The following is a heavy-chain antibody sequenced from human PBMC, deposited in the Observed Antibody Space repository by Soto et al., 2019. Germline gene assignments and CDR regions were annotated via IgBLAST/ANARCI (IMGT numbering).Heavy chain of an antibody. CDR1: GYTFTSYG. V-gene: IGHV1-18*04. D-gene: IGHD3-16*02. CDR2: ISAYNGNT. Sequence: ASVKVSCKASGYTFTSYGISWVRQAPGQGLEWMGWISAYNGNTNYAQKLQGRVTMTTDTSTSTAYMELRSLRSDDTAAYYCARVWGMITFGGVIAPDYWGQGTLVTVSS. CDR3: ARVWGMITFGGVIAPDY. J-gene: IGHJ4*02.